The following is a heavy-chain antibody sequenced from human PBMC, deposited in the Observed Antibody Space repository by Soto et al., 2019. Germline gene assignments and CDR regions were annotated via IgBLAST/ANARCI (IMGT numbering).Heavy chain of an antibody. CDR2: IKQDGSEK. CDR3: AMMALRLFLFDY. J-gene: IGHJ4*02. D-gene: IGHD3-22*01. V-gene: IGHV3-7*01. Sequence: GGSLRLSCAASGFTFSSYWMSWVRQAPGKGLEWVANIKQDGSEKDYVDSVKGRFTISRDNAKNSLYLQMNSLRAEDTAVYYCAMMALRLFLFDYWGQGTLVTVSS. CDR1: GFTFSSYW.